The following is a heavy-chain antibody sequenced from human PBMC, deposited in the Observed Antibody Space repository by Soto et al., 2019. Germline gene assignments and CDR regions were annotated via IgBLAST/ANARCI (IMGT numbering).Heavy chain of an antibody. CDR1: AFTFSGFA. D-gene: IGHD5-18*01. CDR3: AATSWTQFWFPNDC. CDR2: HSYAGDST. V-gene: IGHV3-30*14. J-gene: IGHJ4*02. Sequence: QVQLVESGGGVVQPRRSLRLSCAASAFTFSGFAMHWLRQAPGKGLDWVPCHSYAGDSTYYAGSVRRRFTISRHSPRSTMPLLMDRLRPEDTSVYYCAATSWTQFWFPNDCWGQGTLVFVSS.